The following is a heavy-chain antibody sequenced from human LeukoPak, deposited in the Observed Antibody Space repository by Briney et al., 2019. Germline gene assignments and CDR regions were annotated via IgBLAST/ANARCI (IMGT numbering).Heavy chain of an antibody. J-gene: IGHJ4*02. D-gene: IGHD3-10*01. CDR1: GFTFSSYA. CDR2: ISGSGGST. V-gene: IGHV3-23*01. Sequence: GGSLRLSCAASGFTFSSYAMSWVRQAPGKGLEWVSAISGSGGSTYYADSVKGRFTISRDNSKNTLYLQMNSLRAEDTAVYYCAKDRMVRGVIRRYYFDYWGQGTLVPVSS. CDR3: AKDRMVRGVIRRYYFDY.